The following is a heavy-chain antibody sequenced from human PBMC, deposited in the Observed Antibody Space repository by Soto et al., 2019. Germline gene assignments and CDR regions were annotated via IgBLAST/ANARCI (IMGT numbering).Heavy chain of an antibody. CDR2: VYSSGTS. D-gene: IGHD3-16*02. Sequence: QVHLQESGPGLVQPSETLSLTCTVSGGPIGGDYWSWFRQPPGKGLECIGYVYSSGTSNFNPSLESRVTISIATSGNQFSPKLTSVTAADTAVYYCARIPLTNAYRHCYCMDVWGKGTTVTVSS. CDR3: ARIPLTNAYRHCYCMDV. CDR1: GGPIGGDY. J-gene: IGHJ6*03. V-gene: IGHV4-59*13.